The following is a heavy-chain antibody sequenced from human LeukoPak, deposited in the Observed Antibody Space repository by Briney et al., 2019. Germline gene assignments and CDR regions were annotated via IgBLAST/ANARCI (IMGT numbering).Heavy chain of an antibody. D-gene: IGHD6-6*01. CDR2: INPKSGVI. CDR3: ARAWSSSSPWDFDY. Sequence: ASVKVSCKASGYTFTDYYMHWVGQAPGQGLEWMGRINPKSGVINYAQKFQGRVTMTRDTSIRTAYMELSRLRSDDTAVYYCARAWSSSSPWDFDYWGQGTLVTVSS. V-gene: IGHV1-2*06. CDR1: GYTFTDYY. J-gene: IGHJ4*02.